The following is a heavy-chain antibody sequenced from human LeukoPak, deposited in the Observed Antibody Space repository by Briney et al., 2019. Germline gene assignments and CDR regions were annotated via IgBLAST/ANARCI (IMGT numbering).Heavy chain of an antibody. D-gene: IGHD3-3*01. CDR2: ISATGDGT. CDR3: ANGNGQRFLEWLHEVHFDY. CDR1: KFTFSIFA. V-gene: IGHV3-23*01. J-gene: IGHJ4*02. Sequence: HPEGSLRLPCAACKFTFSIFAMSWVRRAPGKGLEWVSVISATGDGTYYTDSVKGRFTISRDNSKNTLYLQMNSLRAEDTAVYYCANGNGQRFLEWLHEVHFDYWGQGTLVTVSS.